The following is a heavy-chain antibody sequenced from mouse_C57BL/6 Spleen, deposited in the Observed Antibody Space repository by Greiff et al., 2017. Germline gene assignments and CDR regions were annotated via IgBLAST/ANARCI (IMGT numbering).Heavy chain of an antibody. J-gene: IGHJ3*01. Sequence: QVQLQQSGAELVKPGASVKMSCKASGYTFTSYWLTWVKQRPGQGLAWIGDIYPGSGSTNYNEKFKSKATLTVDTSSSTAYMQLSSLTSEDSAVYYCARRGYSNWFAYWGQGTLVTVSA. CDR2: IYPGSGST. D-gene: IGHD2-5*01. CDR1: GYTFTSYW. V-gene: IGHV1-55*01. CDR3: ARRGYSNWFAY.